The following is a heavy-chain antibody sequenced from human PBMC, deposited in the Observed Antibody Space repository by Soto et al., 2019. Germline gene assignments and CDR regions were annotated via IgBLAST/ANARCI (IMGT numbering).Heavy chain of an antibody. Sequence: GGSLRLSCAASGFTFSSYWMSWVRQAPRKGLEWVANIKQDGSEKYYVDSVKGRFTISRDNAKNSLYLKMNSLRAEDTAVYYCARQSGAQKKYSSSSSILDYWGQGTLVTVSS. CDR3: ARQSGAQKKYSSSSSILDY. V-gene: IGHV3-7*01. J-gene: IGHJ4*02. CDR1: GFTFSSYW. CDR2: IKQDGSEK. D-gene: IGHD6-6*01.